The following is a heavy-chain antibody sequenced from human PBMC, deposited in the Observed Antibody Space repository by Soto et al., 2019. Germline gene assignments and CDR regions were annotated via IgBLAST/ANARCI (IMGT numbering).Heavy chain of an antibody. CDR3: ARDRKAARPDFYYGMDV. D-gene: IGHD6-6*01. Sequence: GGSLRLSCAASGFTFSSYAMHWVRQAPGKGLEWVAVISYDGSNKYYADSVKGRFTISRDNSKNTLYLQMNSLRAEDTAVYYCARDRKAARPDFYYGMDVWGQETTVTVSS. CDR2: ISYDGSNK. V-gene: IGHV3-30-3*01. J-gene: IGHJ6*02. CDR1: GFTFSSYA.